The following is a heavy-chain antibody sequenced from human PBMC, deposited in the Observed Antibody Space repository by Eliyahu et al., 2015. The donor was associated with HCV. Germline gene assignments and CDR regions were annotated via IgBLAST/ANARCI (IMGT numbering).Heavy chain of an antibody. J-gene: IGHJ4*02. CDR2: ISVAGATA. V-gene: IGHV3-23*01. CDR1: GFSFSSYA. CDR3: AKHRYSSGALLDY. D-gene: IGHD3-22*01. Sequence: DVQLLESGGGLVQPGGSLRLSCXASGFSFSSYAMGWVRQAPGTGLEWVSSISVAGATAYYADSAKARFTISRDDSQNTLYLQMNSLRAEDTALYYCAKHRYSSGALLDYWGQGTLVTVSS.